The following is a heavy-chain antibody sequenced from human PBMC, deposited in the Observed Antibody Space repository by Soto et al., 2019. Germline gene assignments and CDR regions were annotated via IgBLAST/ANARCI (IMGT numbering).Heavy chain of an antibody. CDR3: ARDRSAYGMDV. V-gene: IGHV3-7*01. CDR1: GFTFSSYW. Sequence: GGSLRLSCAASGFTFSSYWMSWVRQAPGKGLEWVANIKQDGSEKYYVDSVKGRFTISRDNAKNSLYLQMNSLRAEETEVYYCARDRSAYGMDVWGQGTTVTVSS. CDR2: IKQDGSEK. J-gene: IGHJ6*02.